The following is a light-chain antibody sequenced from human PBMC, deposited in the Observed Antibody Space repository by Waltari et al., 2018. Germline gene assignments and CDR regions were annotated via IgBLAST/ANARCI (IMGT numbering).Light chain of an antibody. CDR3: CSSAGRSTL. CDR1: TSDVGNYNL. V-gene: IGLV2-23*01. CDR2: EGS. Sequence: QSALTQPASVSGSPGQSITISCTGTTSDVGNYNLVSWYQQHPGKAPKLLIYEGSRRPSCISNRFSGSTSGNTASLTISGLQAEDEADYYGCSSAGRSTLFGGGTKLTLL. J-gene: IGLJ2*01.